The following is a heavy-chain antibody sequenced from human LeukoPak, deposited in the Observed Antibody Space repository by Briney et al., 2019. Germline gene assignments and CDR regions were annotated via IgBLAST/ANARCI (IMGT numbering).Heavy chain of an antibody. Sequence: GGSLRLSCAASGFTFDDYGMSWVRQAPGKGLEWVSGINWNGGSTGYADSVKGRFTISRDNAKNSLYLQMNSLRAEDTALYYCARDFGGGSYGSYYYYYMDVWGKGTTVTVSS. V-gene: IGHV3-20*04. D-gene: IGHD5-18*01. CDR3: ARDFGGGSYGSYYYYYMDV. J-gene: IGHJ6*03. CDR2: INWNGGST. CDR1: GFTFDDYG.